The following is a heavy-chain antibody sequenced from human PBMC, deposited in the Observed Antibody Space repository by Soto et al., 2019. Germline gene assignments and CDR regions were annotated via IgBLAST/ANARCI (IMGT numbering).Heavy chain of an antibody. J-gene: IGHJ2*01. V-gene: IGHV3-30-3*01. CDR2: ISYDGSNK. Sequence: QVQLVESGGDVVQPGRSLRLSCAASGFTFSSYAMHWGRQAPGKGLEWVAVISYDGSNKYYADSVKGRFTISRDNSKNTLYLQMNSMRAEDTAVYYCARPLWRDDYNWGYFDLWGRGTLVTVSS. CDR3: ARPLWRDDYNWGYFDL. CDR1: GFTFSSYA. D-gene: IGHD4-4*01.